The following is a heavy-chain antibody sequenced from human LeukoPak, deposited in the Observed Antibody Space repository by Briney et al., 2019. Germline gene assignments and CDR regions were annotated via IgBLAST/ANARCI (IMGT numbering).Heavy chain of an antibody. CDR3: AKDDAWLQYND. D-gene: IGHD5-24*01. CDR2: ISPSGDIK. CDR1: GLIFSNFA. J-gene: IGHJ4*02. V-gene: IGHV3-23*01. Sequence: GGSLRLSCEVSGLIFSNFAMAWVRQAPGKGLEWVSGISPSGDIKYYVDSAKGRFTVSRDNSKNTLYLQINSLRDEDTAVYYCAKDDAWLQYNDWGQGTLITVSS.